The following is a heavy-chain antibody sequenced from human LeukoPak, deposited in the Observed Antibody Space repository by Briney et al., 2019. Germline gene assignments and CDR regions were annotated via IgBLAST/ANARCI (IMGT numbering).Heavy chain of an antibody. CDR2: IKSKTDGGTT. V-gene: IGHV3-15*01. J-gene: IGHJ4*02. CDR3: TTRYYDFWSGLGY. D-gene: IGHD3-3*01. Sequence: GGSLRLSCAASGFTFSNAWMSWVRQAPGKGLGWVGRIKSKTDGGTTDYAAPVKGRFTISRDDSKNTLYLQMNSLKTEDTAVYYCTTRYYDFWSGLGYWGQGTLVTVSS. CDR1: GFTFSNAW.